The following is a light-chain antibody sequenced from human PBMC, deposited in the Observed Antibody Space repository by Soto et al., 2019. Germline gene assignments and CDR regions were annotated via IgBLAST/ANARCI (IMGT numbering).Light chain of an antibody. CDR2: KSS. Sequence: DIQMTQSPSTLSASVGDRVTITFRASQSINNYLAWYQQKPGKAPKLLIYKSSTLERGGPSRFIGSRSGTEFTLSISRLQPDDFATYYCQQYDIFPRTFGQGTKVEIK. V-gene: IGKV1-5*03. J-gene: IGKJ1*01. CDR3: QQYDIFPRT. CDR1: QSINNY.